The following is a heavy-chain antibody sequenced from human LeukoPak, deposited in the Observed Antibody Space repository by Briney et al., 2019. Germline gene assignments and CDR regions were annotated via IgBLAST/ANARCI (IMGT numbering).Heavy chain of an antibody. CDR3: ATWAPIAAAGKGTFDY. J-gene: IGHJ4*02. CDR1: GGSISSYY. CDR2: IYYSGST. V-gene: IGHV4-59*01. D-gene: IGHD6-13*01. Sequence: PSETLSLTCTVSGGSISSYYWSWIRQPPGKGLEWIGYIYYSGSTNYNPSLKSRVTISVDTSKNQFSLKLSSVTAADTAVYYCATWAPIAAAGKGTFDYWGQGTLVTVSS.